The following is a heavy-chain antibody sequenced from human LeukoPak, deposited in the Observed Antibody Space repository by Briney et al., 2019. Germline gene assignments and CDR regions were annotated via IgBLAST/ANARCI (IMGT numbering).Heavy chain of an antibody. D-gene: IGHD1-26*01. V-gene: IGHV4-39*01. CDR1: GGSISEISYY. CDR3: ARQGVVGATGFDF. J-gene: IGHJ4*02. Sequence: PSETLSLTCSVSGGSISEISYYWGWIRQPPGKGLEWIGNIYYSGSTYNNPSLESRVVLSVDTSRNQFSLKLTSVTATDTAVYCARQGVVGATGFDFWGQGILVTVSS. CDR2: IYYSGST.